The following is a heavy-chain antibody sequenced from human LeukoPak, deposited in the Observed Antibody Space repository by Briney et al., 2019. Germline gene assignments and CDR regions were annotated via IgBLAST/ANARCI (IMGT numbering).Heavy chain of an antibody. CDR1: GGSVSSGSYY. J-gene: IGHJ4*02. Sequence: KSSETLSLTCTVSGGSVSSGSYYWSWIRQPPGKGLEWIGYIYYSGSTNYNPSLKSRVTISVDTSKNQFSLKLSSVTAADTAVYYCASSRYNWNDDYWGQGTLVTVSS. V-gene: IGHV4-61*01. CDR2: IYYSGST. D-gene: IGHD1-20*01. CDR3: ASSRYNWNDDY.